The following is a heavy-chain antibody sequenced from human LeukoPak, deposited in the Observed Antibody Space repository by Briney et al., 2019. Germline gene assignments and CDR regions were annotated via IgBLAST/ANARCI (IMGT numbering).Heavy chain of an antibody. Sequence: GASVKVSCKVSGYTLTELAMHWVRQAPGKGLEWMGGFDPEDGETIYAQKVQGRVTMTEDTSTDTAYMELSSLRSEDTAVYYCATSVVYAYWFDPWGQGTLVTVSS. V-gene: IGHV1-24*01. CDR3: ATSVVYAYWFDP. CDR2: FDPEDGET. D-gene: IGHD2-8*02. J-gene: IGHJ5*02. CDR1: GYTLTELA.